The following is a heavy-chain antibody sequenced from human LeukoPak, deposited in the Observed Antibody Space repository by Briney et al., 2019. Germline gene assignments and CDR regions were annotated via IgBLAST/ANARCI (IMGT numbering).Heavy chain of an antibody. J-gene: IGHJ4*02. V-gene: IGHV1-69*13. CDR3: ATLTNARFGSVK. Sequence: SVKVSCKASGGTFSSYAISWVRQAPGQGLEWMGGIIPIFGSANYAQKFQGRVTITADESTSTAYMELSSLRSDDTAIYYCATLTNARFGSVKWGQGTLVSVSS. CDR1: GGTFSSYA. D-gene: IGHD3-10*01. CDR2: IIPIFGSA.